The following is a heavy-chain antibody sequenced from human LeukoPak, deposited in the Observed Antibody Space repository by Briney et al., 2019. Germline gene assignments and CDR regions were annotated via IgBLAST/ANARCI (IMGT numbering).Heavy chain of an antibody. CDR2: IYYSGST. CDR1: GGSISSYY. CDR3: AGGVAARPLDY. D-gene: IGHD6-6*01. V-gene: IGHV4-59*13. J-gene: IGHJ4*03. Sequence: AETLSPTCTVSGGSISSYYWIWIRQPPGEGLEWIGYIYYSGSTNYNPALKSRVTISLDASKNQFSLKLISATAANTAVYYCAGGVAARPLDYRGHGNLGTVSS.